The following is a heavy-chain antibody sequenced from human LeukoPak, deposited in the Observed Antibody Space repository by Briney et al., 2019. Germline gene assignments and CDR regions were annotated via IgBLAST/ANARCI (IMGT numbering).Heavy chain of an antibody. CDR1: GGSISAYY. V-gene: IGHV4-59*01. D-gene: IGHD5-18*01. CDR3: ARGGYYPLDY. CDR2: ISYSGST. Sequence: PSETLSLTCTVSGGSISAYYWSWIRQPPGKGLEWIGYISYSGSTKYNPSLKSRVTISVDTSKTQFSLKLSSVTAADTAVYYCARGGYYPLDYWGQGTLVTVSS. J-gene: IGHJ4*02.